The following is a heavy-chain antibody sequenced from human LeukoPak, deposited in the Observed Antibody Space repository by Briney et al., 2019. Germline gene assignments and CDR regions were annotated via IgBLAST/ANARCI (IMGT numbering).Heavy chain of an antibody. CDR2: IKQDGSEK. Sequence: GGSLRLSCAASGFTFSSYWMSWVRQAPGKGLEWVANIKQDGSEKYYVDSVKGRFTISRDNAKKSLYLQMNSLRGDDTAVYYCARGASVVAGNDNAFDIWGPGTMVTVSS. J-gene: IGHJ3*02. D-gene: IGHD6-19*01. CDR3: ARGASVVAGNDNAFDI. CDR1: GFTFSSYW. V-gene: IGHV3-7*01.